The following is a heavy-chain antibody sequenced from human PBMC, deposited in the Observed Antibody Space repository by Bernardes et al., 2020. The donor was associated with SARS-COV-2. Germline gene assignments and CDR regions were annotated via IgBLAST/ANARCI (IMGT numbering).Heavy chain of an antibody. V-gene: IGHV4-34*01. CDR2: INHSGST. D-gene: IGHD6-13*01. CDR1: GGSFSGYY. CDR3: ARGEGIAAAGHFDY. Sequence: SETLSLTCAVYGGSFSGYYWSWIRQPPGKGLEWIGEINHSGSTNYNPSLKSRVTISVDTSKNQFSLKLSSVTAADTAVYYCARGEGIAAAGHFDYWGQGTLVTVSS. J-gene: IGHJ4*02.